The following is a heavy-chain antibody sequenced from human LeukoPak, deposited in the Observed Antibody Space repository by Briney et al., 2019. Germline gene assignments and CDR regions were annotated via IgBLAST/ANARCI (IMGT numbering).Heavy chain of an antibody. D-gene: IGHD4-11*01. Sequence: GGSLRLSCAASGFTFSSYGMHWVRQAPGKGLEWVSYISSSGLTIYYADSVKGRFTISRDNAKNSLYLQMNSLRAEDTAVYYCVREMTTITTSEAFDIWGQGTMVTVSS. CDR3: VREMTTITTSEAFDI. CDR2: ISSSGLTI. V-gene: IGHV3-48*01. J-gene: IGHJ3*02. CDR1: GFTFSSYG.